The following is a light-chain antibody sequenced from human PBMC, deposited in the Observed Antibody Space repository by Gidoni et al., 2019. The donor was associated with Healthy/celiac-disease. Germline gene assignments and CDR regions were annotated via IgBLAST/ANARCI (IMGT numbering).Light chain of an antibody. V-gene: IGLV2-14*01. CDR2: EVS. Sequence: QSALPQPASVSGSPGQSITISCTGTSSAVGGYNYVSWYQQHPGKAPKLMIYEVSNRPSGVSNRFSGSKSGNTASLTTSGLQAEDEADYYCSSYTSSSTLVFGGGTKLTVL. J-gene: IGLJ3*02. CDR1: SSAVGGYNY. CDR3: SSYTSSSTLV.